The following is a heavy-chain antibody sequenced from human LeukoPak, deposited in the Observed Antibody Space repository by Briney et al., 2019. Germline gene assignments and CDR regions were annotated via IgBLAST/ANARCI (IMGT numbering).Heavy chain of an antibody. CDR2: ISSSSSTI. V-gene: IGHV3-48*01. D-gene: IGHD5-18*01. CDR3: ARDRVLPQRELDTAVVTVQG. J-gene: IGHJ4*02. Sequence: GGSLRLSCAASGFTFSSYSMNWVRQAPGKGLEWVSYISSSSSTIYYADSVKGRFTISRDNAKNSLYLQMNSLRAEDTAVYYCARDRVLPQRELDTAVVTVQGWGQGTLVTVSS. CDR1: GFTFSSYS.